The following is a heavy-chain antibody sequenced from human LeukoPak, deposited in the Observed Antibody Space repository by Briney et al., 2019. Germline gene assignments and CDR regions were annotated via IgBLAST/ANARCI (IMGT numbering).Heavy chain of an antibody. CDR3: ARGKAGVDFDY. V-gene: IGHV3-13*01. J-gene: IGHJ4*02. D-gene: IGHD3-10*01. CDR2: IGTAGDT. CDR1: GFTFSSYD. Sequence: PGGSLRLSCAASGFTFSSYDMHWVRQATGKGLEWVSAIGTAGDTYYPGSVKGRFTISREKAKNSLYLQMNSLRAGDTAVYYCARGKAGVDFDYWGQGTLVTVSS.